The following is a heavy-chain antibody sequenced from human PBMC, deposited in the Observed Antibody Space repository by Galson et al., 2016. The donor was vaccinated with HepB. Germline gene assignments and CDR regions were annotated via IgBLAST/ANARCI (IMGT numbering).Heavy chain of an antibody. Sequence: SETLSLTCTVSGGSISNSDYYWGWIRQPPGKGLEWIGSFYYSGSTYYNPSLKSRVTISVDTSKNQFFLKLSSVTAADTAVYYCARQKYCSGGSCYFGYFDLWGRGTLVTISS. CDR2: FYYSGST. V-gene: IGHV4-39*01. CDR1: GGSISNSDYY. CDR3: ARQKYCSGGSCYFGYFDL. D-gene: IGHD2-15*01. J-gene: IGHJ2*01.